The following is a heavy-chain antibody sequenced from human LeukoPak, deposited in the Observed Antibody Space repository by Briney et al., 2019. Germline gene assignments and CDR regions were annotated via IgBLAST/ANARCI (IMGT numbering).Heavy chain of an antibody. Sequence: PSENLSLNCTVSGGSISSYYWSWTRQPAGKGLEWIGRIYTSGSTNSTPYLQGRGTMSRETSNSQFSLELSCVTAADTAVYYCARPSTYSSSRGVIDFWGQGTLVTVSS. CDR3: ARPSTYSSSRGVIDF. J-gene: IGHJ4*02. CDR1: GGSISSYY. V-gene: IGHV4-4*07. CDR2: IYTSGST. D-gene: IGHD6-6*01.